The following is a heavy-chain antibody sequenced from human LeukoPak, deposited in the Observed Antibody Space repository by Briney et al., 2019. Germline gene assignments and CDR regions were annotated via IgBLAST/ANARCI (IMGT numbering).Heavy chain of an antibody. CDR1: GGSISSSTW. J-gene: IGHJ6*04. CDR3: ARGVVVAGTQGPSSYYYYGMDV. Sequence: SGTLSLTCAVSGGSISSSTWWSWVRQPPGKGLEWIGEIYHSGSTTYNPSLKRPVTIPVDKSNNHFSLKLSSVTAADTAVYYGARGVVVAGTQGPSSYYYYGMDVWGKGTTVTVSS. D-gene: IGHD2-15*01. CDR2: IYHSGST. V-gene: IGHV4-4*02.